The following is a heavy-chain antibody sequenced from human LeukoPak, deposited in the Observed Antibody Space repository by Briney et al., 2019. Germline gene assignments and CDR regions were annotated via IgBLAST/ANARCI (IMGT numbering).Heavy chain of an antibody. D-gene: IGHD1-7*01. V-gene: IGHV5-51*01. Sequence: KTGESLKISCKGSGYSFTSYWIGWVRQMPGKGLEWMGIIYSGDSDTRYSPSFQGQVTISADKSISTAYLQWSSLKASDTAMYYCVRRNWNYDWYFDLWGRGTLVTVSS. CDR1: GYSFTSYW. CDR2: IYSGDSDT. CDR3: VRRNWNYDWYFDL. J-gene: IGHJ2*01.